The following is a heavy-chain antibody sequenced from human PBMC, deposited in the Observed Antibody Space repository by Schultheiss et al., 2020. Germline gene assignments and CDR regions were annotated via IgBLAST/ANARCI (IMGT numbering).Heavy chain of an antibody. CDR3: TRVSWGTYY. CDR1: GFTFGDYA. J-gene: IGHJ4*02. V-gene: IGHV3-49*04. Sequence: GESLKISCTASGFTFGDYAMSWVRQAPGKGLEWVGFIRSKAYGGTTEYAASVKGRFTISRDDSKSIAYLQMNSLKTEDTAVYYCTRVSWGTYYWGQGTQVTVSS. CDR2: IRSKAYGGTT. D-gene: IGHD3-16*01.